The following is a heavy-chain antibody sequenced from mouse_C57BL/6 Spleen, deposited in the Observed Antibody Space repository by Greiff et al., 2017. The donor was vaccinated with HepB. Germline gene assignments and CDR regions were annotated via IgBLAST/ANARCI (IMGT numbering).Heavy chain of an antibody. CDR2: IYPGDGDT. D-gene: IGHD1-1*01. V-gene: IGHV1-82*01. CDR1: GYAFSSSW. Sequence: VQRVESGPELVKPGASVKISCKASGYAFSSSWMNWVKQRPGKGLEWIGRIYPGDGDTNYNGKFKGKATLTADKSSSTAYMQLSSLTSEDSAVYFCARLGYGSVDYYFDYWGQGTTLTVSS. J-gene: IGHJ2*01. CDR3: ARLGYGSVDYYFDY.